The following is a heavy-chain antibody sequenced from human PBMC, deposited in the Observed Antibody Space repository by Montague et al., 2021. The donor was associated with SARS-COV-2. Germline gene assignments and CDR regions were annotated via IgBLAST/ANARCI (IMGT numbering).Heavy chain of an antibody. V-gene: IGHV4-4*02. CDR2: IHQSESGXT. CDR3: GGTWVYFSPVDV. D-gene: IGHD3-3*01. Sequence: SETLSLTCAVSGGSISSREWWSWVRHPPGKGLEWIGEIHQSESGXTNXKRSLKSRVTISIDQSKNYFSLNLTSMTAADTAVYYCGGTWVYFSPVDVWGQGTTVIVSS. CDR1: GGSISSREW. J-gene: IGHJ6*02.